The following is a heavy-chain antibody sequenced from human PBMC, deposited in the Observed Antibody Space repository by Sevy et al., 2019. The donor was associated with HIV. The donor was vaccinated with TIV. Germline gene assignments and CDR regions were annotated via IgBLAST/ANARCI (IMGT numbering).Heavy chain of an antibody. J-gene: IGHJ6*02. CDR3: VKSWSGYYFVSYYYYGMDV. CDR1: GFTFSSYG. V-gene: IGHV3-30*18. Sequence: GGSLRLSCAASGFTFSSYGMHWVRQAPGKGLEWVAVISYDGSNKYYADSVKGRFTISRDNSKNTLYLQMNSLRAEDTAVYYCVKSWSGYYFVSYYYYGMDVWGQGTTVTVSS. CDR2: ISYDGSNK. D-gene: IGHD3-3*01.